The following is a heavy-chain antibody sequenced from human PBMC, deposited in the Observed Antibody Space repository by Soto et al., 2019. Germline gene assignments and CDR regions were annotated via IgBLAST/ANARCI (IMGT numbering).Heavy chain of an antibody. J-gene: IGHJ4*02. D-gene: IGHD5-12*01. V-gene: IGHV3-30*18. Sequence: GGSLRLSCAASGFTFSSYGMHWVRQAPGKGLEWVAVISYDGSNKYYADSVKGRFTISRDNSKNTLYLQMNSLRAEDTAVYYCAKDMYGKNGYPDYWGQGTLVTVSS. CDR1: GFTFSSYG. CDR2: ISYDGSNK. CDR3: AKDMYGKNGYPDY.